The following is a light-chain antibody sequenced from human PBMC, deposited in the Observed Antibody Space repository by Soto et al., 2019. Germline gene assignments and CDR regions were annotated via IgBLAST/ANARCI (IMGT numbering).Light chain of an antibody. J-gene: IGKJ5*01. V-gene: IGKV1-33*01. CDR3: QQYENLPT. CDR1: QNINNY. CDR2: DAS. Sequence: DIPMTQSPSSLSASVGDRVTITCQASQNINNYLNWYQQKPGRAPKLLIYDASNLEAGVPSRFRGSGSGTDFTFTISRLQPEDIATYYYQQYENLPTFGQGTRLEIK.